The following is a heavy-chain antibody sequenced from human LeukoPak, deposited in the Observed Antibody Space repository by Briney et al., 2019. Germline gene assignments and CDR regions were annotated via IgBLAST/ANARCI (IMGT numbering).Heavy chain of an antibody. CDR2: ISNNGGST. V-gene: IGHV3-64*01. Sequence: PGGSLRLSCAGTGVTVSIYSMAWVRQRPGKGLEYVSRISNNGGSTHYGNSVKGRFNISRDKSKNTLYLQMGSLRAEDMAVYYCAREGAINDYGDHRPFDFWGQGTLVAVSS. CDR3: AREGAINDYGDHRPFDF. D-gene: IGHD4-17*01. CDR1: GVTVSIYS. J-gene: IGHJ4*02.